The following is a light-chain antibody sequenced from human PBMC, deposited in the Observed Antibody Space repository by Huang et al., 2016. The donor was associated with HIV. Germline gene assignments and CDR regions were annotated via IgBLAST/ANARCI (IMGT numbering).Light chain of an antibody. V-gene: IGKV2-28*01. CDR2: LGS. J-gene: IGKJ1*01. CDR3: MQVLQTPRT. Sequence: IVMTQSPLSLPVTPGEPASISCRSSQSLLHSNGYSSLDWYVQKPGQSPQLLIYLGSNRASGVPDRFSGGGSGTYFTLKISRVESEDVGIYYCMQVLQTPRTFGQGTKVEI. CDR1: QSLLHSNGYSS.